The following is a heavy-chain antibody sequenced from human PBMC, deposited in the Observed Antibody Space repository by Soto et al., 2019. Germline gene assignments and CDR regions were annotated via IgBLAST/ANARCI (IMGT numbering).Heavy chain of an antibody. CDR2: INPNSGGT. V-gene: IGHV1-2*02. CDR3: ARREGDCDNSSGYHYYFDY. CDR1: GYTFTGYY. Sequence: ASVKVSCKASGYTFTGYYMHWVRQAPGQGLEWMGWINPNSGGTKSAQKFQGRVTMTRDTSISTAYMELSRLRSDDTAVYYCARREGDCDNSSGYHYYFDYWGQGTLVTVSS. J-gene: IGHJ4*02. D-gene: IGHD3-22*01.